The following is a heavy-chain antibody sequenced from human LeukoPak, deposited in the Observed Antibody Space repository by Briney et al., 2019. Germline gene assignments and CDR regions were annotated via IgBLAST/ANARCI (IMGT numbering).Heavy chain of an antibody. Sequence: ASVKVSCKASGYTFTSYAMNWVRQAPGQGLEWMGWINTNTGNPTYAQGFTGRFVFSLDTSVSTAYLQISSLKAEDTAVYYCARDKVLGPYYYYYMDIWGKGTTVTVSS. CDR3: ARDKVLGPYYYYYMDI. V-gene: IGHV7-4-1*02. CDR1: GYTFTSYA. J-gene: IGHJ6*03. CDR2: INTNTGNP.